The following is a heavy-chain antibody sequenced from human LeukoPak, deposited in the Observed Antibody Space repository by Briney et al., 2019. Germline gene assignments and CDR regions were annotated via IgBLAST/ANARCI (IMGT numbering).Heavy chain of an antibody. CDR3: ARAAPYYYDSSGTLDY. Sequence: SQTLSLTCTVSGDSISSGDYYWSWIRQPPGTGLEWIGEINHSGSTNYNPSLKSRVTISVDTSKNQFSLKLSSVTAADTAVYYCARAAPYYYDSSGTLDYWGQGTLVTVSS. D-gene: IGHD3-22*01. CDR2: INHSGST. CDR1: GDSISSGDYY. J-gene: IGHJ4*02. V-gene: IGHV4-30-4*08.